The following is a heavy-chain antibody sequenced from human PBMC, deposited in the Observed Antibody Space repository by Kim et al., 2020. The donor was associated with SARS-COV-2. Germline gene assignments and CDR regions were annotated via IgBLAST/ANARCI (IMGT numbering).Heavy chain of an antibody. V-gene: IGHV3-23*01. CDR3: SGVVVPAAIASSRFDY. D-gene: IGHD2-2*01. Sequence: SVKGRFTISRDNSKNTLYLQMNSLRAEDTAVYYCSGVVVPAAIASSRFDYWGQGTLVTVSS. J-gene: IGHJ4*02.